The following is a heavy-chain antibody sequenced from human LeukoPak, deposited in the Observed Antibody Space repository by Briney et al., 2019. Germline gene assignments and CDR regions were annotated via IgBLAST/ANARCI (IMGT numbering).Heavy chain of an antibody. Sequence: SETLSLTCTVSGDSISNYYWSWIQQPPGKGLEWIGFIYYSGSTNYNPSLRSRVTISVDTSKNQFSLKLSSVTAADTAVYYCARHWGDSPNHSDDLYAFDIWGQGTMVTVSS. D-gene: IGHD1-14*01. CDR1: GDSISNYY. CDR2: IYYSGST. V-gene: IGHV4-59*08. CDR3: ARHWGDSPNHSDDLYAFDI. J-gene: IGHJ3*02.